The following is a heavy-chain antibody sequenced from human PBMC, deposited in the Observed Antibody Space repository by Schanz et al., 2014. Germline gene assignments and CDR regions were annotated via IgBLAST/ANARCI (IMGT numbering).Heavy chain of an antibody. J-gene: IGHJ4*02. CDR1: GYTFTSYG. Sequence: QVQLVQSGAEVKKPGASVKVSCKASGYTFTSYGISWVRQAPGQGLEWMGWISPYNGNTNYAQKLQGRVTMTADTSTSTAYMDVSNLRSEDTAVYYCASSGAGYSSSWDFDYWGQGTLXTVSS. V-gene: IGHV1-18*01. CDR3: ASSGAGYSSSWDFDY. CDR2: ISPYNGNT. D-gene: IGHD6-13*01.